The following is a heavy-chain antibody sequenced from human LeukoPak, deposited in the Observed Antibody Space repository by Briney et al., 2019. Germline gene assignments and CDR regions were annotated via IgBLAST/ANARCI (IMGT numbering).Heavy chain of an antibody. CDR1: GFTVSSNC. CDR2: IYSGGST. CDR3: ARAVRYSGLY. V-gene: IGHV3-53*01. Sequence: PGGSLRLSCAASGFTVSSNCMSWVRQAPGKGLEWVSVIYSGGSTYYADSVKGRFTIPRDNSKNTLYLQMNSLRAEDTAVYYCARAVRYSGLYWGQGTLVTVSS. D-gene: IGHD5-12*01. J-gene: IGHJ4*02.